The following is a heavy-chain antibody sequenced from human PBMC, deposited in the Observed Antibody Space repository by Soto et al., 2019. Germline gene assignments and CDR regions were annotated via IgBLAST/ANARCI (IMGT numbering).Heavy chain of an antibody. CDR1: GYTLTELS. V-gene: IGHV1-24*01. Sequence: ASVKVSRKVSGYTLTELSMHWVRQAPGKGLEWMGGFDPEDGETIYAQKFQGRVTMTEDTSTDTAYMELSGLRSEDTAVYYCATPSIAGYDSSGYYYYYGMDVWGQGTTVTVSS. J-gene: IGHJ6*02. CDR2: FDPEDGET. D-gene: IGHD3-22*01. CDR3: ATPSIAGYDSSGYYYYYGMDV.